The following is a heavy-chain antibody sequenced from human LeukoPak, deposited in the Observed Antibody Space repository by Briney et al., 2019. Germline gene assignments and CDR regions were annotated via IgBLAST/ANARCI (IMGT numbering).Heavy chain of an antibody. CDR2: ISWSSGTI. V-gene: IGHV3-9*03. CDR3: TKGLLAVVTHSFDI. D-gene: IGHD4-23*01. J-gene: IGHJ4*02. Sequence: GGSLRLSCAASGFTFDDYAMHWVRQAPGKGLEWVSGISWSSGTIGYADSVKGRFTISRDNAKNSLYLQMNSLRAEDMALYYCTKGLLAVVTHSFDIWGQGTLLTVSS. CDR1: GFTFDDYA.